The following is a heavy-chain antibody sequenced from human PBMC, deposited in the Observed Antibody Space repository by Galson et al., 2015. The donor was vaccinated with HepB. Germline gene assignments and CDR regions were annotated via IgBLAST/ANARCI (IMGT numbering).Heavy chain of an antibody. CDR1: GFTFSSYE. Sequence: SLRLSCAASGFTFSSYEMNWVRQAPGKGLEWVSYISSSGSTIYYADSVKGRFTISRDNAKNSLYLQMNSLRAEDSAVYYCARVWGSYSSGWSDYWGQGTLVTVSS. D-gene: IGHD6-19*01. J-gene: IGHJ4*02. V-gene: IGHV3-48*03. CDR3: ARVWGSYSSGWSDY. CDR2: ISSSGSTI.